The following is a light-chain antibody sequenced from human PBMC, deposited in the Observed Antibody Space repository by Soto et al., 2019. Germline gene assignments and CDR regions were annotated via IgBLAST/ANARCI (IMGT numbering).Light chain of an antibody. V-gene: IGKV3-15*01. CDR3: QQYNNWPLT. CDR1: QSVSTN. J-gene: IGKJ4*01. Sequence: EIVMTQSPATLSVSPGERATLSCRASQSVSTNLGWYQHKPGQAPRLLIYGPSTRATGIPARFSGSGSGTEFTLTISSLQSEDFAVYYCQQYNNWPLTFGGGTKV. CDR2: GPS.